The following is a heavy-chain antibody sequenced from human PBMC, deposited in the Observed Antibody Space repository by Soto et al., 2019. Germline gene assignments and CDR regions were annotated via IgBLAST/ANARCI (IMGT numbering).Heavy chain of an antibody. D-gene: IGHD3-16*01. CDR3: ARDLGGEATIRF. Sequence: QVQLVQSGAEVKKPRSSVKVSCKASGGSFRNFVISWVRQAPGQGLEWMGGIIPNSGTTNYAQKFQGKVTITADESTSTAYMELSGLTSEDTSLYYCARDLGGEATIRFWGQGTLVTVSS. V-gene: IGHV1-69*01. J-gene: IGHJ4*02. CDR2: IIPNSGTT. CDR1: GGSFRNFV.